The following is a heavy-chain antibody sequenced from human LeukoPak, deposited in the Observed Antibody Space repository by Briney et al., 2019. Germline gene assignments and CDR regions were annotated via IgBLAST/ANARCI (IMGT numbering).Heavy chain of an antibody. CDR3: ASCIVLSQGWFICFHP. CDR1: GVALSTYA. V-gene: IGHV3-23*01. CDR2: IRIGGGGT. D-gene: IGHD2-8*01. J-gene: IGHJ5*02. Sequence: GGTLRLSCAASGVALSTYAMTWVRQAPGKGLEWVSSIRIGGGGTYYADSVKGGFTISRENYENTLHMQRNNMRAEATARYFSASCIVLSQGWFICFHPCGQGTLVTVSS.